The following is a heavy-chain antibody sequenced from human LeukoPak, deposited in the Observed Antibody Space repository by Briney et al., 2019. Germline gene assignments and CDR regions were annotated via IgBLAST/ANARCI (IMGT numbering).Heavy chain of an antibody. J-gene: IGHJ4*02. CDR1: GGTFSSYA. V-gene: IGHV1-69*13. CDR2: IIPIFGTA. CDR3: ARGVDILTGYSTGSFDY. D-gene: IGHD3-9*01. Sequence: SVTVSCKASGGTFSSYAISWVRQAPGQGLEWMGGIIPIFGTANYAQKFQGRVTITADESTSTAYMELSSLRSEDTAVYYCARGVDILTGYSTGSFDYWGQGTLVTVSS.